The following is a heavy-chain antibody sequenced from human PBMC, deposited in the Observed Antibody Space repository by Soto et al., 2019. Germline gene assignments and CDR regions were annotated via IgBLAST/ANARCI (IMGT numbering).Heavy chain of an antibody. CDR2: IWYDGSNR. CDR3: AAATTWNFHFHY. J-gene: IGHJ4*02. Sequence: QVQLVESGGGVVQPGTSLRLSCAASGFTISTHSMHWVRQAPGKGLEWVANIWYDGSNRFYGDSVKGRFTISKDNSKNTLYLQMSSLRAEDTAVYYCAAATTWNFHFHYRGQGTQVTVSS. D-gene: IGHD1-7*01. V-gene: IGHV3-33*01. CDR1: GFTISTHS.